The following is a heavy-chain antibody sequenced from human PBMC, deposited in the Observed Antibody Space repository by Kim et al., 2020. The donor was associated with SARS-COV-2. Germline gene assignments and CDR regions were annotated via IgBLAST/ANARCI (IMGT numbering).Heavy chain of an antibody. J-gene: IGHJ4*02. Sequence: SVKVSCKASGGTFSSYAISWVRQAPGQGLEWMGGIIPIFGTANYAQKFQGRVTITADESTSTAYMELSSLRSEDTAVYYCARDQYSGTYLYYFDYWGQGTLVTVSS. CDR1: GGTFSSYA. D-gene: IGHD2-15*01. CDR3: ARDQYSGTYLYYFDY. V-gene: IGHV1-69*13. CDR2: IIPIFGTA.